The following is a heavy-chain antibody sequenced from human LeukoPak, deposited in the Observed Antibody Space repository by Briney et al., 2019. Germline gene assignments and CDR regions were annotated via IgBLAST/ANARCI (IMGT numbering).Heavy chain of an antibody. J-gene: IGHJ4*02. CDR1: GYSFTSYW. Sequence: GESLKISCKGSGYSFTSYWIGWVRQMPGKGLEWMGIIYPGDPDTRYSPSFQGQVTISADKSISTAYLQWSSLKASDTAMYYCARRPGYCSSTSCYKGGFDYWGQGTLVTVSS. CDR3: ARRPGYCSSTSCYKGGFDY. D-gene: IGHD2-2*02. CDR2: IYPGDPDT. V-gene: IGHV5-51*01.